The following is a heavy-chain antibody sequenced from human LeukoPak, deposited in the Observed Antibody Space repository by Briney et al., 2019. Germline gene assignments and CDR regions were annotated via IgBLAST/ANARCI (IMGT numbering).Heavy chain of an antibody. CDR3: ARDPIRDGFPSYYFDY. CDR2: IIPILGIA. CDR1: GGTFSSYA. J-gene: IGHJ4*02. D-gene: IGHD5-12*01. V-gene: IGHV1-69*04. Sequence: ASVKVSCKASGGTFSSYAISWVRQAPGQGLEWMGRIIPILGIANYAQKFQGRVTITADKSTSTAYMELSSLRSEDTAVYYCARDPIRDGFPSYYFDYWGQGTLVTVSS.